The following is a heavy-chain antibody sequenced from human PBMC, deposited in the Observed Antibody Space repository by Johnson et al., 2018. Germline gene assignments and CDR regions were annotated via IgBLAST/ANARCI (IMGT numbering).Heavy chain of an antibody. Sequence: QVQLVQSGGGVVQPGRSLRLSCGASGFTFSYHAMHWVRQAPGTGLEWVAFISSDGNIKDYAASVKGRFTISRDNAKNSLYLQMNSLRAEDTALYHCARAEWLVRAFDIWGQGTMVTVSS. CDR1: GFTFSYHA. V-gene: IGHV3-30*04. D-gene: IGHD6-19*01. J-gene: IGHJ3*02. CDR3: ARAEWLVRAFDI. CDR2: ISSDGNIK.